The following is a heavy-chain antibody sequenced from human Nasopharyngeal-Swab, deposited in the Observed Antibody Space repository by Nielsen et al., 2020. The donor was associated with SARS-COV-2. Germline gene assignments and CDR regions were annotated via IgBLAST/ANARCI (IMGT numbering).Heavy chain of an antibody. CDR1: GGSFSASY. Sequence: SQTLSLTCAVYGGSFSASYWGWIRQPPGKGLGWIGEINGSGSTNYNPSLKSRVTISVDTSKNQFSLKFSSVTAADTAVYYCARGLSGIVPGPILGLGPYYSYYYMDVWGKGTTVTVSS. V-gene: IGHV4-34*01. D-gene: IGHD2-2*01. CDR3: ARGLSGIVPGPILGLGPYYSYYYMDV. CDR2: INGSGST. J-gene: IGHJ6*03.